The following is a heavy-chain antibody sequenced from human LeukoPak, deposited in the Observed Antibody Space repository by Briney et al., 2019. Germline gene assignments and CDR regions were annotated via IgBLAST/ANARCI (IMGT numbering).Heavy chain of an antibody. CDR3: ARVLAAFDY. CDR1: GFTFSSYV. CDR2: ISGSGGST. J-gene: IGHJ4*02. Sequence: PGGSLRLSCAASGFTFSSYVMHWVRQAPGKGLEWVSAISGSGGSTYYADSVKGRFTISRDNSKNTLYLQMNSLRAEDTAVYYCARVLAAFDYWGQGTLVTVSS. D-gene: IGHD6-13*01. V-gene: IGHV3-23*01.